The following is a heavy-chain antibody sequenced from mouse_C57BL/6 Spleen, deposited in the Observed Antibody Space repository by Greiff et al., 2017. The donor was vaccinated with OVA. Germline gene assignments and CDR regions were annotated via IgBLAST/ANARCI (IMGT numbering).Heavy chain of an antibody. V-gene: IGHV1-82*01. CDR1: GYAFSSSW. CDR2: IYPGDGDT. Sequence: VQLQQSGPELVKPGASVKISCKASGYAFSSSWMNWVKQRPGKGLEWIGRIYPGDGDTNYNGKFKGKATLTADKSSSTAYMQLSSLTSEDSAVYFCARGGSITTDGNFDYWGQGTTLTVSS. J-gene: IGHJ2*01. CDR3: ARGGSITTDGNFDY. D-gene: IGHD1-2*01.